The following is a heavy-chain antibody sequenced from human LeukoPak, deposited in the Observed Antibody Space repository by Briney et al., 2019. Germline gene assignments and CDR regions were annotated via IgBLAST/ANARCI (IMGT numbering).Heavy chain of an antibody. J-gene: IGHJ4*02. CDR2: IRSKAYGGTI. Sequence: GGSLRLSCTASGFTFGDYAMSWVRQAPGKGLEWVGFIRSKAYGGTIEYATSVKDRFTISRDDSKSIAYLHMNSLKTEDTAMYYCTRVRATYYDSSGYVDYWGQGTLVTVSS. V-gene: IGHV3-49*04. CDR1: GFTFGDYA. D-gene: IGHD3-22*01. CDR3: TRVRATYYDSSGYVDY.